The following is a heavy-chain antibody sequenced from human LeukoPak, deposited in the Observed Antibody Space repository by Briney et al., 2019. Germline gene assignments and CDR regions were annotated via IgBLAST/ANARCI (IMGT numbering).Heavy chain of an antibody. D-gene: IGHD5-12*01. V-gene: IGHV3-23*01. J-gene: IGHJ2*01. Sequence: GGSLRLSCAASGFTFSSYAMSWVRQAPGKGLEWVSAISGSGGSTYYADSVKGRFTISRDNSKNTLYLQMNSLRAEDTAVYYCAKDPFVFRDGYNLLSRAWYFDLWGRGTLVTVSS. CDR1: GFTFSSYA. CDR3: AKDPFVFRDGYNLLSRAWYFDL. CDR2: ISGSGGST.